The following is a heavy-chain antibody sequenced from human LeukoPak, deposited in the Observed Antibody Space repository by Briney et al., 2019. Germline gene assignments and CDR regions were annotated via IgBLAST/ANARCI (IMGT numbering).Heavy chain of an antibody. CDR2: IYPGDSDT. J-gene: IGHJ4*02. D-gene: IGHD6-19*01. CDR1: GYSFTSYR. V-gene: IGHV5-51*01. Sequence: GESLKISCKGSGYSFTSYRIGWVRQMPGKGLEWMGIIYPGDSDTRYSPSFQGQVTISADKSISTAYLQWGSLKASDTAMYYCARGSLIAVEEIDYWGQGTLVTVSS. CDR3: ARGSLIAVEEIDY.